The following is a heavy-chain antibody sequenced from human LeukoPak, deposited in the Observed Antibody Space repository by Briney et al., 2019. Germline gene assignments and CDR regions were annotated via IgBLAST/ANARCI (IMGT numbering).Heavy chain of an antibody. Sequence: GGSLRLSCEASGFTFNNFGMHWVRQAPGKGLEWVGRIKSKTDGGTTDYAAPVKGRFTISRDDSKNTLYLQMNSLKTEDTAVYYCTTESYYDSSGYFPPFRYWGQGTLVTVSS. CDR3: TTESYYDSSGYFPPFRY. V-gene: IGHV3-15*01. D-gene: IGHD3-22*01. CDR2: IKSKTDGGTT. CDR1: GFTFNNFG. J-gene: IGHJ4*02.